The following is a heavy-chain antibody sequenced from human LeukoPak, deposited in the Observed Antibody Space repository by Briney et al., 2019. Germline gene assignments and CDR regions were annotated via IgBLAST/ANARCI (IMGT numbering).Heavy chain of an antibody. CDR3: ARGFLQLTPYYFDY. CDR1: GFDVSINY. Sequence: GGSLRLSCAASGFDVSINYMNWIRQSPEKGMEWVSFIHNDGSTYYADSVKGRFTVSRDNSKNTVSLQMDSLRVDDTGIYYCARGFLQLTPYYFDYWGQGALVTVSS. J-gene: IGHJ4*02. D-gene: IGHD1-1*01. CDR2: IHNDGST. V-gene: IGHV3-66*01.